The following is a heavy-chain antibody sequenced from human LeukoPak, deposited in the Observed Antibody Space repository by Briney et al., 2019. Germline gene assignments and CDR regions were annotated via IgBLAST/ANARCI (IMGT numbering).Heavy chain of an antibody. CDR2: ISAYNGNT. J-gene: IGHJ4*02. Sequence: VASVKVSCKASGYTFTSYGISWVRQAPGQGLEWMGWISAYNGNTNYAQKLQGRVTMTTDTSTSTAYMELRSLRSDDTAVYYCARVESSSWYGGAFDYWGQGTLVTVSS. CDR3: ARVESSSWYGGAFDY. V-gene: IGHV1-18*01. CDR1: GYTFTSYG. D-gene: IGHD6-13*01.